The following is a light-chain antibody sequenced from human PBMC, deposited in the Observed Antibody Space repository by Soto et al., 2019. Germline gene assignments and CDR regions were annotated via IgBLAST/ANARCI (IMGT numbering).Light chain of an antibody. J-gene: IGLJ1*01. Sequence: QSVLTQPPSVSGAPGQRVTISCTGSSSNIGAGYDVHWYQQLPGTAPKVLIYGNTNRPSGVPDRFSGSKSGTSASLAITGLQAEDEADYYCQSYDSSLSASVFGTGTKVTVL. CDR2: GNT. CDR1: SSNIGAGYD. V-gene: IGLV1-40*01. CDR3: QSYDSSLSASV.